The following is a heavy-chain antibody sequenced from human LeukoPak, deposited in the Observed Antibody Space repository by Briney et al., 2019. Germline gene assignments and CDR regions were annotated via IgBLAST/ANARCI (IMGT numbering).Heavy chain of an antibody. CDR2: INWNGGST. V-gene: IGHV3-20*04. CDR1: GFTFDDYG. J-gene: IGHJ3*02. CDR3: AKDLGGYSYGYPDAFDI. Sequence: PGGSLRLSCAASGFTFDDYGMSWVRQAPGKGLEWVSGINWNGGSTGYADSVKGRFTISRDNSKNTLYLQMNSLRAEDTAVYYCAKDLGGYSYGYPDAFDIWGQGTMVTVSS. D-gene: IGHD5-18*01.